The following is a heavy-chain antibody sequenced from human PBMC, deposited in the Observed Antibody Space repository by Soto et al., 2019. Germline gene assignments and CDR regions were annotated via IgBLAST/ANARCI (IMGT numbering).Heavy chain of an antibody. CDR2: IGADNSDT. V-gene: IGHV1-18*04. J-gene: IGHJ5*02. CDR1: GYTFPTYG. D-gene: IGHD3-3*01. CDR3: ARDWRGAEGFDP. Sequence: GASVKVSCKASGYTFPTYGFSWVRQAPGQGLEWVGWIGADNSDTTYAQKFQGRVTMTIDTSTTTSYMELRSLTTDGTAVYFCARDWRGAEGFDPWGQGTLVTVSS.